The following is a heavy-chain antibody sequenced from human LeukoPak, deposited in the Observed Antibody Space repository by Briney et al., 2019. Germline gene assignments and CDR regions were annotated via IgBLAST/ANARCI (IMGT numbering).Heavy chain of an antibody. CDR2: IYYSGST. CDR1: GGSISSYY. Sequence: SGTLSLTCTVSGGSISSYYWSWIRQPPGKGLEWIGYIYYSGSTNYNPSLKSRVTISVDTSKNQFSLKLSSVTAADTAVYYCARVEGYYYYMDVWGKGTTVTVSS. V-gene: IGHV4-59*01. J-gene: IGHJ6*03. CDR3: ARVEGYYYYMDV.